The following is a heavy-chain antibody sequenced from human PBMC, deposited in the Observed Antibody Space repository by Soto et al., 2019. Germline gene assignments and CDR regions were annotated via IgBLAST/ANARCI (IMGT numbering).Heavy chain of an antibody. J-gene: IGHJ3*02. CDR3: ASGFYDSSGYSSPRTAFGI. V-gene: IGHV1-3*01. Sequence: ASVKVSCKASGYTFTSYYMHWVRQAPGQRLEWMGWINAGNGNTKYSQKFQGRVTITRDTSASTAYMELSSLRSEDTAVYYCASGFYDSSGYSSPRTAFGIWGKGRMVTVSS. CDR2: INAGNGNT. D-gene: IGHD3-22*01. CDR1: GYTFTSYY.